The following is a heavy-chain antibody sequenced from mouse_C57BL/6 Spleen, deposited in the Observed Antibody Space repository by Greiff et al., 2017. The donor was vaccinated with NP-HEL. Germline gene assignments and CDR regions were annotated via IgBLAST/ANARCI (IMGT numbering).Heavy chain of an antibody. V-gene: IGHV7-3*01. D-gene: IGHD1-1*01. CDR1: GFTFTDYY. J-gene: IGHJ1*03. CDR3: ARYVVAPSSVDV. Sequence: EVQLVESGGGLVQPGGSLSLSCAASGFTFTDYYMSWVRQPPGKALEWLGFIRNKANGYTTEYSASVKGRFTISRDNSQSILYLQMNALRAEDSATYYCARYVVAPSSVDVWGTGTTVTVAS. CDR2: IRNKANGYTT.